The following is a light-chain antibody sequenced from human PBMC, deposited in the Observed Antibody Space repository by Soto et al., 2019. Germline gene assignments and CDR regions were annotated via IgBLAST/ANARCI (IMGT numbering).Light chain of an antibody. CDR2: DAS. J-gene: IGKJ4*01. V-gene: IGKV3-11*01. CDR1: QSVSSY. Sequence: DIVLTQSPATLSLSPGERATLSCRASQSVSSYLAWYQQKPGQAPRLLIYDASNMATGIPARFSGSGSGTDFALTISSLEPEDFAIYYCQQRSNWPPVTCGGGTKVEIK. CDR3: QQRSNWPPVT.